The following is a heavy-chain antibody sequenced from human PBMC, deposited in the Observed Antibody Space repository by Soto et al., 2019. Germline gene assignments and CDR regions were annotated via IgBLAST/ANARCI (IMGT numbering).Heavy chain of an antibody. Sequence: GGSLILSCAASGFTFTNYVMNWVRQAPGKGLEWVSAVNGGGTTYYTDSVKGRFTISRDNSKDTVYLEMSSLRADDTALYYCARDQRGYGRFDYWGQGA. D-gene: IGHD3-10*01. CDR3: ARDQRGYGRFDY. CDR1: GFTFTNYV. CDR2: VNGGGTT. J-gene: IGHJ4*02. V-gene: IGHV3-23*01.